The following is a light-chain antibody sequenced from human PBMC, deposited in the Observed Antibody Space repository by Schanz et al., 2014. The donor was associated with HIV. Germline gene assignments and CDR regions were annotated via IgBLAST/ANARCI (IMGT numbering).Light chain of an antibody. Sequence: EIVLTQSPGTLSLSPGERATLSCRASQSITSNYLAWYRQTPGQAPRLLIYGASTRVTGIPARFSGSGSGTEFTLTISSLQSEDFATYYCQQYYSYPRTFGQGTKGAIK. J-gene: IGKJ1*01. V-gene: IGKV3-15*01. CDR2: GAS. CDR3: QQYYSYPRT. CDR1: QSITSN.